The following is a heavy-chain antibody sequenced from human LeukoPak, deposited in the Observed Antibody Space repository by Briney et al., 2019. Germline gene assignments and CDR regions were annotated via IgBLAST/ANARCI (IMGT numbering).Heavy chain of an antibody. J-gene: IGHJ4*02. CDR3: ARGTGYYRNYFDY. CDR1: GYSISSGYY. Sequence: SETLSLTCAVSGYSISSGYYWGWIRQPPGKGLEWIGSIYHSGSTYYNPSLKSRVTISVDTSKNQFSLKLSSVTSADTAVYYCARGTGYYRNYFDYWGQGTLVTVSS. D-gene: IGHD3/OR15-3a*01. V-gene: IGHV4-38-2*01. CDR2: IYHSGST.